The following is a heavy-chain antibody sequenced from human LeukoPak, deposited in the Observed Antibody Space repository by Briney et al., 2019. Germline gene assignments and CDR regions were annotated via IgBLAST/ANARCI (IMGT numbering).Heavy chain of an antibody. Sequence: SVKVSCKASGGTFSSYAISWVRQAPGQGLEWMGGIIPIFGTANYAQKFQGRVTITTDESTSTAYMELSSLRSEDTAVYYCASIMIFAGPYYYYMDVWGKGTTVTVSS. V-gene: IGHV1-69*05. CDR3: ASIMIFAGPYYYYMDV. J-gene: IGHJ6*03. CDR2: IIPIFGTA. CDR1: GGTFSSYA. D-gene: IGHD3/OR15-3a*01.